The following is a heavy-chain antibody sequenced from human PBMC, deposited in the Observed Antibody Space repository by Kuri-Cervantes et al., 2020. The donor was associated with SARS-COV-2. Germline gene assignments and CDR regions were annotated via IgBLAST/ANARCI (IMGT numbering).Heavy chain of an antibody. CDR2: ITPFNGNT. CDR1: GVSFDYRF. V-gene: IGHV1-45*02. Sequence: SVKVSCKASGVSFDYRFLHWVRQAPGQALEWMGWITPFNGNTNYAQRFQDRVTITRDRSMSTAYMELSSLKFEDTAMYYCARSGPGAISREDGAFDIWGQGTMVTVSS. J-gene: IGHJ3*02. D-gene: IGHD5-24*01. CDR3: ARSGPGAISREDGAFDI.